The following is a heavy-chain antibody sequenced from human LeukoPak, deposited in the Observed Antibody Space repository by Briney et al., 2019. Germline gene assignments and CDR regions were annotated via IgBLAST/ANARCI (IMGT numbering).Heavy chain of an antibody. V-gene: IGHV3-30*03. CDR2: ISHDGGNK. CDR1: GFAFSQFP. D-gene: IGHD3-9*01. J-gene: IGHJ4*02. CDR3: ARGADSGYSSDN. Sequence: GGSLRLSCVASGFAFSQFPVHWVRQAPGKRLEWVAFISHDGGNKKYGDSVKGRFTISRDNSKNTLYLQMNSLRAEDTAVYYCARGADSGYSSDNWGQGTLVSVSS.